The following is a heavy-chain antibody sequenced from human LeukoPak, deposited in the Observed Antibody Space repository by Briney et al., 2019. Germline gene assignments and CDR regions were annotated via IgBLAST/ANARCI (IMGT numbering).Heavy chain of an antibody. CDR1: GYTFTSYD. V-gene: IGHV1-8*01. CDR3: ARVYDYVWGSYRPPTDAFDI. Sequence: GASVKVSCKASGYTFTSYDINWVRQATGQGLEWMGWMNPNSGNTGYAQKFQGRVTMTRNTSISTAYMELSSLRSDDTAVYYCARVYDYVWGSYRPPTDAFDIWGQGTMVTVSS. CDR2: MNPNSGNT. D-gene: IGHD3-16*02. J-gene: IGHJ3*02.